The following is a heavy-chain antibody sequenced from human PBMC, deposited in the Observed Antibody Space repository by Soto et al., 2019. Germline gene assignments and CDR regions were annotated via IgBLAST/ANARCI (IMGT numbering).Heavy chain of an antibody. CDR1: GGSISSGGYY. J-gene: IGHJ4*02. V-gene: IGHV4-31*03. D-gene: IGHD4-4*01. CDR3: ARVKQSAFDY. CDR2: IYYSGST. Sequence: SETLSLTCTVSGGSISSGGYYWSWIRQHPGKGLEWIGYIYYSGSTYYNPPLKSRVTISVDTSKNQFSLKLSSVTAADTAVYYCARVKQSAFDYWGQGTLVTVSS.